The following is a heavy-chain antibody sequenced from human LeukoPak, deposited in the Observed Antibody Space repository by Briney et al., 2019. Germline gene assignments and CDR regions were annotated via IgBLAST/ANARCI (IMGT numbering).Heavy chain of an antibody. CDR3: AREGHCSSTSCRDY. J-gene: IGHJ4*02. V-gene: IGHV4-59*12. Sequence: SETLSLTCTVSGGSISSYYWSWIRQPPGKGLEWIGYIYYSGSTNYNPSLKSRVTISVDTSKDQFSLKLSSVTAADTAVYYCAREGHCSSTSCRDYWGQGTLVTVSS. CDR1: GGSISSYY. CDR2: IYYSGST. D-gene: IGHD2-2*01.